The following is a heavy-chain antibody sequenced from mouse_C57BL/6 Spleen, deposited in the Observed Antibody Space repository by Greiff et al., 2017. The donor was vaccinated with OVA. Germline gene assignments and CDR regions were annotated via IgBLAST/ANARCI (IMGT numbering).Heavy chain of an antibody. J-gene: IGHJ2*01. D-gene: IGHD1-1*01. CDR3: TRSSELVTTVLDY. CDR1: GYTFTSYW. V-gene: IGHV1-5*01. Sequence: VQLQQSGTVLARPGASVKMSCKTSGYTFTSYWMHWVKQRPGQGLEWIGAIYPGNSDTSYNQKFKGKAKLTAVTSASTAYMELSSLTNEDSAVYYCTRSSELVTTVLDYWGQGTTLTVSS. CDR2: IYPGNSDT.